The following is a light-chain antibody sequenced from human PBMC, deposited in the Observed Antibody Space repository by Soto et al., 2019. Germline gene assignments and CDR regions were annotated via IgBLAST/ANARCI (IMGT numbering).Light chain of an antibody. CDR1: SSDVGGYNY. V-gene: IGLV2-14*01. J-gene: IGLJ1*01. CDR3: SSYTSSRGV. CDR2: DVS. Sequence: LTQPASVSWPPGHSITISCTGTSSDVGGYNYVSWYQQHPGKAPKLMIYDVSNRPSGVSNRFSGSKSGNTASLTISGLQAEDEADYYCSSYTSSRGVFGTGTKVTVL.